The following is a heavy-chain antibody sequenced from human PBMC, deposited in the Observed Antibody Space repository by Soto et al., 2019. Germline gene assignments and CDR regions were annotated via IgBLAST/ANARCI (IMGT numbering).Heavy chain of an antibody. Sequence: VQVVESGGGLVQPGGSLRLSCAASGFTFTNYWMHWVRQVPGQGLVWVSRIDADGSGTSYADSVKGRFTISRDNAKNTLSLEMNALGVDDTATYYCTTSFEFWGQGTLVTVSS. J-gene: IGHJ4*02. CDR3: TTSFEF. CDR2: IDADGSGT. CDR1: GFTFTNYW. V-gene: IGHV3-74*01.